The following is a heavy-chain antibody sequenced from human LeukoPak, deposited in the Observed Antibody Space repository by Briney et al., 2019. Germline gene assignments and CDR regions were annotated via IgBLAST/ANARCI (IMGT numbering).Heavy chain of an antibody. CDR1: GFTFSHYG. J-gene: IGHJ4*02. Sequence: GGSLRLSCEASGFTFSHYGMHWVRQAPGKGLEWVAVIWSDGTNQYYADSVKGRFTISRDNFNNLVSLQMDRLRAEDTAVYYCAKEGGPYYYDSSGYPYFDYWGQGTLVTVSS. CDR2: IWSDGTNQ. D-gene: IGHD3-22*01. CDR3: AKEGGPYYYDSSGYPYFDY. V-gene: IGHV3-33*06.